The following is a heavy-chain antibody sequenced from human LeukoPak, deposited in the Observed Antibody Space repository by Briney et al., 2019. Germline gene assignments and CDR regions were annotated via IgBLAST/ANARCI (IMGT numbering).Heavy chain of an antibody. V-gene: IGHV3-7*01. CDR3: VRDRHDPWYSSSWHYGMDV. Sequence: GGSLRLSCAASGLTLSGHWMSWVRQAPGKGLEWVANIKQEGSEKYYVDSVKGRFTISRDNAKNSLYLQKNSLRAEDTAVYFCVRDRHDPWYSSSWHYGMDVWGQGTTVTVSS. CDR2: IKQEGSEK. D-gene: IGHD6-13*01. J-gene: IGHJ6*02. CDR1: GLTLSGHW.